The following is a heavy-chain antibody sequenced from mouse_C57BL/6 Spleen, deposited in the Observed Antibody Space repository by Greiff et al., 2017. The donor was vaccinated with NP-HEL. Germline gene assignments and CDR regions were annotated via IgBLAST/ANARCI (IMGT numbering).Heavy chain of an antibody. V-gene: IGHV3-6*01. D-gene: IGHD2-5*01. J-gene: IGHJ4*01. Sequence: EVKLMESGPGLVKPSQSLSLTCSVTGYSITSGYYWNWIRQFPGNKLEWMGYISYDGSNNYNPSLKNRISITRDTSKNQFFLKLNSVTTEDTATYYCASMGSNYPGAMDYWGQGTSVTVSS. CDR1: GYSITSGYY. CDR3: ASMGSNYPGAMDY. CDR2: ISYDGSN.